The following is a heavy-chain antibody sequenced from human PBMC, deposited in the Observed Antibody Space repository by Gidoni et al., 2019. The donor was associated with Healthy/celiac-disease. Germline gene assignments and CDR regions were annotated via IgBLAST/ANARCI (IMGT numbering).Heavy chain of an antibody. V-gene: IGHV4-34*01. CDR1: GWSFSGYY. CDR2: INHSGST. Sequence: QVQLQQWGAGLLKPSETLSLTCAVYGWSFSGYYWSWIRKPPGKGLEWIGEINHSGSTNYNPSLKSRVTISVDTSKNQFSLKLSSVTAADTAVYYCARREGDYYYYMDVWGKGTTVTVSS. J-gene: IGHJ6*03. D-gene: IGHD1-26*01. CDR3: ARREGDYYYYMDV.